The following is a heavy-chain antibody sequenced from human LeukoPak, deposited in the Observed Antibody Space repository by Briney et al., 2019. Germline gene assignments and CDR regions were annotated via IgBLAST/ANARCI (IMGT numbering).Heavy chain of an antibody. V-gene: IGHV3-49*03. CDR1: GFTFGDYA. CDR3: TRDYYGSGSYGGGFDY. Sequence: PGGSLRLSCTASGFTFGDYAMSWFRQAPGKGLEWVGFIRSKAYGGTTEYAASVKGRFTISRDDPKSIAYLQMNSLKTEDTAVYYCTRDYYGSGSYGGGFDYWGQGTLVTVSS. D-gene: IGHD3-10*01. J-gene: IGHJ4*02. CDR2: IRSKAYGGTT.